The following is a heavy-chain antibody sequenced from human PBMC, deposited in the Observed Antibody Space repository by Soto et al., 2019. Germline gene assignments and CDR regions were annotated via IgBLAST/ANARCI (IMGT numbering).Heavy chain of an antibody. V-gene: IGHV4-31*03. CDR1: GGSISSGGYY. Sequence: PSETLSLTCTVSGGSISSGGYYWSWIRQHPGKGLEWIGYIYYSGSTYYNPSLKSRVTISVDTSKNQFSLKLSSVTAADTAVYYCARMDSSGYWGDYWGQGTLVTVSS. D-gene: IGHD3-22*01. CDR2: IYYSGST. CDR3: ARMDSSGYWGDY. J-gene: IGHJ4*02.